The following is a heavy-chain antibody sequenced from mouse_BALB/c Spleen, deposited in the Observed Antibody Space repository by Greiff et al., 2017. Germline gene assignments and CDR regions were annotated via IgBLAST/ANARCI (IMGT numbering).Heavy chain of an antibody. D-gene: IGHD3-2*01. V-gene: IGHV14-3*02. Sequence: EVQLQQSGAELVRSGASVKLSCTASGFNIKDTYMHWVKQRPEQGLEWIGRIDPANGNTKYDPKFQGKATITADTSSNTAYLQLSSLTSEDTAVYYCACGQLGLRGFAYWGQGTLVTVSA. CDR1: GFNIKDTY. J-gene: IGHJ3*01. CDR3: ACGQLGLRGFAY. CDR2: IDPANGNT.